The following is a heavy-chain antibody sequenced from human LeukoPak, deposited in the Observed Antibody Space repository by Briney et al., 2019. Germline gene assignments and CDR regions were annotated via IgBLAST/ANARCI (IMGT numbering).Heavy chain of an antibody. CDR1: GYAFSSYG. Sequence: ASVKVSCKASGYAFSSYGVSWVRQAPGQGLEWMGWMNPNSGNTGYAQKFQGRVTMTRNTSISTAYMELSSLRSEDTAVYYCARSPPSRCSGGSCYSYYYYHMDVWGKGTTVTVSS. D-gene: IGHD2-15*01. CDR3: ARSPPSRCSGGSCYSYYYYHMDV. CDR2: MNPNSGNT. V-gene: IGHV1-8*01. J-gene: IGHJ6*03.